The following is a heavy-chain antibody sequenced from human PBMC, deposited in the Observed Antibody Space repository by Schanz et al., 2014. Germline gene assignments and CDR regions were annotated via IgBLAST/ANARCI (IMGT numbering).Heavy chain of an antibody. J-gene: IGHJ4*02. CDR2: TSHDGSFT. D-gene: IGHD6-13*01. CDR3: ASNRPYGTTWLGGLDY. V-gene: IGHV3-74*02. CDR1: GFTFSDSW. Sequence: VQLVESGGGVVQPGRSLRLSCAASGFTFSDSWMHWVRQAPGKGLVWVSRTSHDGSFTTFADSVKGRFTISRDNAKNSLYLQVNSLRDEDTAVYYCASNRPYGTTWLGGLDYWGQGTLVRVSS.